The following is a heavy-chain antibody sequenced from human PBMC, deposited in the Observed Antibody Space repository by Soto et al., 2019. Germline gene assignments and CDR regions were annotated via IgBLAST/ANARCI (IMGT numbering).Heavy chain of an antibody. V-gene: IGHV3-30*18. D-gene: IGHD6-13*01. CDR3: AKIIAAPGSLDY. Sequence: QVQLVESGGGVVQPGRSLRLSCAASGFTFSIYGMNWFRQAPGKGLEWVAVISYDVSNKYYADSVKGRFTISRDNSKNTLYLHMHSLRAEDTAVYYCAKIIAAPGSLDYWGQGTLCTVSS. J-gene: IGHJ4*02. CDR1: GFTFSIYG. CDR2: ISYDVSNK.